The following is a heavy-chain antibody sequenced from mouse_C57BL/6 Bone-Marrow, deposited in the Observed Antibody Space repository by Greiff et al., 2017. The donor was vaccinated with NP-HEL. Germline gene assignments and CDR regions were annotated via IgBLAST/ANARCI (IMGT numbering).Heavy chain of an antibody. CDR1: GYTFTSYW. J-gene: IGHJ3*01. CDR2: INPSSGYT. D-gene: IGHD1-1*01. Sequence: VQLQQSGAELAKPGASVKLSCKASGYTFTSYWMHWVKQRPGQGLEWIGYINPSSGYTKYNQKFKDKATLTADKSSSTAYMQLSSLTYEDSAVYYCATEFITTVGGFAYWGQGTLVTVSA. V-gene: IGHV1-7*01. CDR3: ATEFITTVGGFAY.